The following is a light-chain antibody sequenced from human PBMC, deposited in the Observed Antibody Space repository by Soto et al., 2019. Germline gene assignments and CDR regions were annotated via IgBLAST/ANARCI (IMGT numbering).Light chain of an antibody. CDR1: QSVNRN. CDR3: QQYGTWWT. Sequence: EMVMTKSPATLSVSPGERATLSSRASQSVNRNLAGYQQKPGQVPRLLIYGASTRATGIPDRFSGSGSGTEFTLTISSLQSEEFAVYYCQQYGTWWTFGQGTKVEIK. V-gene: IGKV3-15*01. CDR2: GAS. J-gene: IGKJ1*01.